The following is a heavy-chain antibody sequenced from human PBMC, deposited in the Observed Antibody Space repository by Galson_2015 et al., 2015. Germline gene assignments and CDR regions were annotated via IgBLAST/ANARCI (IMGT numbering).Heavy chain of an antibody. CDR3: AREPMAYSSGWYHGYYGMDV. CDR1: GGTFSSYA. D-gene: IGHD6-19*01. Sequence: SVKVSCKASGGTFSSYAISWVRQAPGRGLEWMGGIIPIFGTANYAQKFQGRVTITADESTSTAYMELSSLRSEDTAVYYCAREPMAYSSGWYHGYYGMDVWGQGTTVTVSS. V-gene: IGHV1-69*13. CDR2: IIPIFGTA. J-gene: IGHJ6*02.